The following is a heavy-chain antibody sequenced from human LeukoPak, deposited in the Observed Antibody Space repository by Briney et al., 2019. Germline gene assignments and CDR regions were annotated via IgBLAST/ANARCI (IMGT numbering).Heavy chain of an antibody. CDR3: ARDVRNYDILTGYYPDWYFDL. Sequence: GGSLRLSCAASGFTFSSYSTNWVRQAPGKGLEWVSYISSSSSTIYYADSVKGRFTISRDNAKNSLYLQMNSLRDEDTAVYYCARDVRNYDILTGYYPDWYFDLWGRGTLVTVSS. D-gene: IGHD3-9*01. V-gene: IGHV3-48*02. CDR2: ISSSSSTI. J-gene: IGHJ2*01. CDR1: GFTFSSYS.